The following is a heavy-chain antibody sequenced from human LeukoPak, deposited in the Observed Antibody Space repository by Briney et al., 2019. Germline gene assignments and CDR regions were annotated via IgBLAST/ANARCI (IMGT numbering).Heavy chain of an antibody. V-gene: IGHV3-15*01. D-gene: IGHD5-24*01. Sequence: GGSLRLSCAASGFTFSNAWMSWVHQAPGKGLEWVGRIKSKTDGGTTDYAAPVKGRFTISRDDSKNTLYLQMNSLRAEDTAVYYCAKGSEDGHNWAPFDCWGQGTLVTVSS. CDR2: IKSKTDGGTT. CDR3: AKGSEDGHNWAPFDC. CDR1: GFTFSNAW. J-gene: IGHJ4*02.